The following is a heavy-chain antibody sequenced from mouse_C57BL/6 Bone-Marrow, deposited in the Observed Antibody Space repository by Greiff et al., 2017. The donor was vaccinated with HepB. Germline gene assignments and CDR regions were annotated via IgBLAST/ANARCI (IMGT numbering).Heavy chain of an antibody. CDR1: GYTFTSYW. D-gene: IGHD2-3*01. CDR3: ARDGFFDGYLYYFDD. Sequence: QVQLQQSGAELVRPGTSVKLSCKASGYTFTSYWMHWVKQRPGQGLEWIGVIDPSDSYTNYNQKFKGKATLTVDTSSSTAYMQLSSLTSEDSAVYYCARDGFFDGYLYYFDDWGQGTTLTVSS. CDR2: IDPSDSYT. J-gene: IGHJ2*01. V-gene: IGHV1-59*01.